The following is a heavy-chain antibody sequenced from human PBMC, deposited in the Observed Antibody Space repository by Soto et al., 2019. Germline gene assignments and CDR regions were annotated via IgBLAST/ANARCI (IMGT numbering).Heavy chain of an antibody. CDR2: IDPSDYYT. CDR3: ARHPGYCSGGSCYDAFDI. CDR1: GSSFTSYR. V-gene: IGHV5-10-1*01. D-gene: IGHD2-15*01. Sequence: PAESLNISCTGSGSSFTSYRITWVRQMPGRGPEWMGRIDPSDYYTNYSPSFQGHVTISADKSISTAYLQWSSLKASDTAMYYCARHPGYCSGGSCYDAFDIWGQGTMVTVSS. J-gene: IGHJ3*02.